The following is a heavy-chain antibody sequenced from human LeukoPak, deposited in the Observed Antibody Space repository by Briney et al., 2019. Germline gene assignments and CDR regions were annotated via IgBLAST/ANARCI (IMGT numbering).Heavy chain of an antibody. CDR2: INPSGTTT. CDR3: ARDNSVGDYAWWFDP. D-gene: IGHD1-26*01. V-gene: IGHV1-46*01. Sequence: ASVKVSCKAPGYTFTTHYMHWVRQAPGQGLEWMGLINPSGTTTNYAQKFRGRVTMTRDLSTSTDYMELSSLRSDDTAAYFCARDNSVGDYAWWFDPWGQGTLVTVSS. J-gene: IGHJ5*02. CDR1: GYTFTTHY.